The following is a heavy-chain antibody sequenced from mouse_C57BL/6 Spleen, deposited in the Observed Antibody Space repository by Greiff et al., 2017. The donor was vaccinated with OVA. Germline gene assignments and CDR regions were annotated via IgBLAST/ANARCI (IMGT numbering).Heavy chain of an antibody. CDR1: GFSLTRYG. CDR3: AKHVPEGAMYY. J-gene: IGHJ4*01. Sequence: QVQLKQSGPGLVAPSQSLSITCTVSGFSLTRYGVDWVRQPPGKGLEWLGVIWGGGRTNYNSARLSRLSIRKDNSKSQVFLKMHSLQTDDTAMYYCAKHVPEGAMYYWGQGTSVTVSS. CDR2: IWGGGRT. V-gene: IGHV2-9*01.